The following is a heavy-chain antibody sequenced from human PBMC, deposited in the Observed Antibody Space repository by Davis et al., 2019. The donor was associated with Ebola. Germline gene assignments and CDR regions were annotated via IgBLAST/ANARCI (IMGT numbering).Heavy chain of an antibody. D-gene: IGHD2-2*01. CDR1: GLTFRSYW. V-gene: IGHV3-7*01. CDR2: IKEDGSEK. Sequence: PSGSLRLSCAASGLTFRSYWMSWVRQPPGKGLEWVAKIKEDGSEKLEVDSVKGRFTISRDNAKDSLYLQMNSLRAEDTALYYCARSSYQPEYWGQGTLVTVSS. CDR3: ARSSYQPEY. J-gene: IGHJ4*02.